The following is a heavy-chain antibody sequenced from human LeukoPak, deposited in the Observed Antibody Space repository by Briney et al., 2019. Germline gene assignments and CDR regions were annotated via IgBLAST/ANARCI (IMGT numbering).Heavy chain of an antibody. CDR2: IYDSGST. J-gene: IGHJ6*03. Sequence: SETLSLTCSVSGGSISSYYWSWIRQPPGKGQEWIGYIYDSGSTSYNPSLQSRVTISINTSKNQFHLRLISVTAADTAVYYCARGGSYYDFWSGYYDYYYYMDVWGKGTTVTVSS. V-gene: IGHV4-59*01. CDR1: GGSISSYY. D-gene: IGHD3-3*01. CDR3: ARGGSYYDFWSGYYDYYYYMDV.